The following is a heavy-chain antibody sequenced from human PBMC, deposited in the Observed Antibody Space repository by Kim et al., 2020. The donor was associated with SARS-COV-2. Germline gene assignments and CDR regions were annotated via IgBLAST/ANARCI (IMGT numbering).Heavy chain of an antibody. CDR2: FDPEDGET. CDR3: ATGGRFLEWLNWFDP. Sequence: ASVKVSCKVSGYTLTELSMHWVRQAPGKGLEWMGGFDPEDGETIYAQKFQGRVTMTEDTSTDTAYMELSSLRSEDTAVYYCATGGRFLEWLNWFDPWGQGTLVTVSS. J-gene: IGHJ5*02. D-gene: IGHD3-3*01. V-gene: IGHV1-24*01. CDR1: GYTLTELS.